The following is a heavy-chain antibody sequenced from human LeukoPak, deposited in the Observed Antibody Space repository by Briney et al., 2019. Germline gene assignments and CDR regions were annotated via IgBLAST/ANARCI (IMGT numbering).Heavy chain of an antibody. V-gene: IGHV5-51*01. J-gene: IGHJ5*02. CDR1: GYDFSTKW. CDR2: IYPTDSIT. CDR3: ARLAPDYADYWFDP. Sequence: PGESLKISCQTSGYDFSTKWIGWVRQMPGKGLEWMGIIYPTDSITRYSPSFQGHVSISVDTSINTAYLQWASLRPSDTAMYSCARLAPDYADYWFDPWGQGALVTVSS. D-gene: IGHD4-17*01.